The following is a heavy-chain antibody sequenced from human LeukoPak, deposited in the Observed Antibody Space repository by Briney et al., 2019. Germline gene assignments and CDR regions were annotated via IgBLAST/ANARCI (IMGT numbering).Heavy chain of an antibody. CDR2: IIPIFGTA. D-gene: IGHD2-2*01. V-gene: IGHV1-69*13. J-gene: IGHJ6*02. Sequence: GASVKVSCKASGGTFSSYAISWVRQAPGQGLEWMGGIIPIFGTANYAQKFQGRVTITADESTSTAYMELSSLRSEDTAVYYCARGYCSSTSCYGGYYYYYYGMDVWGQGTTVTVSS. CDR3: ARGYCSSTSCYGGYYYYYYGMDV. CDR1: GGTFSSYA.